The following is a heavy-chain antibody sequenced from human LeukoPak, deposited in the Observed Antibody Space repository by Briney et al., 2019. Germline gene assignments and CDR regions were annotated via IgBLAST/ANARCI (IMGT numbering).Heavy chain of an antibody. CDR3: AELDCSSTSCHDY. D-gene: IGHD2-2*01. J-gene: IGHJ4*02. CDR1: GFTFSFYW. CDR2: IKEDGSEK. V-gene: IGHV3-7*01. Sequence: GGSLRLSCEATGFTFSFYWMSWVRQAPGKGLEWVANIKEDGSEKNYIDSVKGRFTISRDNAKNSLYLQMTSLRAEDTAVYYCAELDCSSTSCHDYWGQGTLVTVSS.